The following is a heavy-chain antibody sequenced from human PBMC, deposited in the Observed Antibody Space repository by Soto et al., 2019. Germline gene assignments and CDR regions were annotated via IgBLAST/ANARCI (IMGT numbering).Heavy chain of an antibody. CDR1: GYTFTRYY. J-gene: IGHJ4*02. V-gene: IGHV1-2*02. Sequence: ASVKVSCKASGYTFTRYYMHWVRQAPGQGLEWMGWINPNSGGTNYAQKFQGRVTMTRDTSISTAYMELSRLRSDDTAVYYCARAITAMVNFDYWGQGTLVTVSS. D-gene: IGHD5-18*01. CDR2: INPNSGGT. CDR3: ARAITAMVNFDY.